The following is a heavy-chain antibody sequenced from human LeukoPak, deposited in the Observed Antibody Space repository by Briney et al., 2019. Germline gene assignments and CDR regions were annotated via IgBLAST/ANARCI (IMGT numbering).Heavy chain of an antibody. CDR1: GYTFTGYY. Sequence: GASVKVSCKASGYTFTGYYMHWVRQAPGQGLEWMGWINPNSGGTNYAQKFQGRVTMTRDTSISTAYMELSRLRSDDTAVYYCARDFSGSYSGASHLDYWGQGTLVTVSS. V-gene: IGHV1-2*02. J-gene: IGHJ4*02. CDR2: INPNSGGT. D-gene: IGHD1-26*01. CDR3: ARDFSGSYSGASHLDY.